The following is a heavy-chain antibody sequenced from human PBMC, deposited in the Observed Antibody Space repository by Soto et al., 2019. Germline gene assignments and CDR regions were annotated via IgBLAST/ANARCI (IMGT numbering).Heavy chain of an antibody. J-gene: IGHJ4*02. CDR1: GFTFTSSA. D-gene: IGHD1-26*01. Sequence: ASVKVSCKASGFTFTSSAVHWVRQARGQRLEWIGWIVVGSGNTNYAQKFQERVTITRDMSTSTAYMELSSLRSEDTAVYYCAADRKGGSYPFDYWGQGTLVTVSS. CDR3: AADRKGGSYPFDY. V-gene: IGHV1-58*01. CDR2: IVVGSGNT.